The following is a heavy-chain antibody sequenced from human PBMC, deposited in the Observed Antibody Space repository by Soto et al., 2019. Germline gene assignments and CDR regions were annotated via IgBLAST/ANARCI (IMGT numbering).Heavy chain of an antibody. CDR2: IIPILGIA. D-gene: IGHD3-10*01. CDR3: ARGPLLWFGNSYYYFGMDV. V-gene: IGHV1-69*02. CDR1: GGTFSSYT. Sequence: ASVKVSCKASGGTFSSYTISWLRQAPGQGLEWMGRIIPILGIANYAQKFQGRVTITADKSTSTAYMELSSLRSEDAAVYYCARGPLLWFGNSYYYFGMDVWGQGTTVTVSS. J-gene: IGHJ6*02.